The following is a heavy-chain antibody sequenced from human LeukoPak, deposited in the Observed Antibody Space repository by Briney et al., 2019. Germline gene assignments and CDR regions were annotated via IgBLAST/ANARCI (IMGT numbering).Heavy chain of an antibody. D-gene: IGHD2-2*01. CDR2: ISGGGTGT. CDR1: GFTFSSSA. J-gene: IGHJ5*02. V-gene: IGHV3-23*01. Sequence: GGSLRLSCAASGFTFSSSAMSWVRQAPGKGLERVSTISGGGTGTYYADSVKGRFTISRDNSKNTLYLQMNSLGAEDTAVYHCAKVRRSTTSCSPNWFDPWGQGTLVTVSS. CDR3: AKVRRSTTSCSPNWFDP.